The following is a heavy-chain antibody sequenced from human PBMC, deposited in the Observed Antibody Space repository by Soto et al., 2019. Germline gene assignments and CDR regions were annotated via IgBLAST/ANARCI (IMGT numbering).Heavy chain of an antibody. CDR1: GGSISSYY. Sequence: SETLSLTCTVSGGSISSYYWSWIRQPPGKGLEWIGYIYYSGSTNYNPSLKSRVTISVDTSKNQFSLKLSSVTAADTAVYYCARMTYDDYFDYWGQGTLVTVSS. D-gene: IGHD3-3*01. J-gene: IGHJ4*02. CDR3: ARMTYDDYFDY. V-gene: IGHV4-59*01. CDR2: IYYSGST.